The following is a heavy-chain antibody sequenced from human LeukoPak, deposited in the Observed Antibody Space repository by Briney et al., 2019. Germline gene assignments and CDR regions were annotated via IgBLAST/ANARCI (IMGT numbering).Heavy chain of an antibody. J-gene: IGHJ4*02. V-gene: IGHV3-23*01. D-gene: IGHD3-22*01. CDR1: GLTFSSYA. Sequence: GGSLRLSCAASGLTFSSYAMSWVRQAPGKGLEWVSAISGSGGSTYYADSVKGRFTISRDNSKNTLYLQMNSLRAEDTAVYYCAKDTGYYDSSGYNFDYWGQGTLVTVSS. CDR2: ISGSGGST. CDR3: AKDTGYYDSSGYNFDY.